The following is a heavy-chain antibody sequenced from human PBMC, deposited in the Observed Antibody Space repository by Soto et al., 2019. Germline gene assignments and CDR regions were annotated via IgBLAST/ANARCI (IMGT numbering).Heavy chain of an antibody. CDR1: GYTFSSYA. V-gene: IGHV1-3*01. Sequence: ASVKGAWKASGYTFSSYARHWVRQAPGQRLEWMGWINAGNGNTKYSQKFQGRVTITRDTSASTAYMELSSLRSEDTAVYYRARAGIAAAPDYWGQGTLVTVSS. CDR3: ARAGIAAAPDY. CDR2: INAGNGNT. J-gene: IGHJ4*02. D-gene: IGHD6-13*01.